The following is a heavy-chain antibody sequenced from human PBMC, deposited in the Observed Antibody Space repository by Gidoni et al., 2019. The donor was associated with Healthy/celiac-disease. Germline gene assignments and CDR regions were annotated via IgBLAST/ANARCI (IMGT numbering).Heavy chain of an antibody. Sequence: QVQLVASGGGVVKPGRSLRLSCAASGFTFSSYAMHWVRQAPGKGLEWVAVISYDGSNKYYADSVKGRFTISRDNSKNTLYLQMNSLRAEDTAVYYCARDRYPAAAGYYYYGMDVWGQGTTVTVSS. V-gene: IGHV3-30*04. CDR3: ARDRYPAAAGYYYYGMDV. D-gene: IGHD6-13*01. CDR1: GFTFSSYA. CDR2: ISYDGSNK. J-gene: IGHJ6*02.